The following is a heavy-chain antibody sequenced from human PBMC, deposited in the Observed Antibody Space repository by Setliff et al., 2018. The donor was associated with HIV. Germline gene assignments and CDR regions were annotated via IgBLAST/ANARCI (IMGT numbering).Heavy chain of an antibody. CDR1: GDSISSSGPGSF. CDR3: ARGVDYYTDHVDI. V-gene: IGHV4-61*02. Sequence: PSETLSLTCTVSGDSISSSGPGSFWSWIRQPAGKGLEYLGLIFTSGTIRYNPSLKSRLTLSRDTSKNQISLRLTSTTVADTAVYYCARGVDYYTDHVDIWGQGALVTVSS. D-gene: IGHD3-22*01. CDR2: IFTSGTI. J-gene: IGHJ4*02.